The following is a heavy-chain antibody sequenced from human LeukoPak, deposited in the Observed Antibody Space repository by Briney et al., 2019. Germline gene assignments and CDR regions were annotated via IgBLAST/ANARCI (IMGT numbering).Heavy chain of an antibody. CDR3: ASSDGDSDYYYYYYMDV. Sequence: GASVKVSCKASGYTFTSYYMHWLRQAPAQGLEWMGIINPSGGSTSYAQRFQGRVTMTRDMSTSTVYMELSSLRSEDTAVYYCASSDGDSDYYYYYYMDVWGKGTTVTVSS. V-gene: IGHV1-46*01. CDR1: GYTFTSYY. D-gene: IGHD4-17*01. CDR2: INPSGGST. J-gene: IGHJ6*03.